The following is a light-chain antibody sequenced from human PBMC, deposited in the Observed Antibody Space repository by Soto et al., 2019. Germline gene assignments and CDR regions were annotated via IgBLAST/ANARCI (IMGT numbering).Light chain of an antibody. Sequence: EVVLTQSPVTLSLSPGERATLSCRASQSVSSYLAWYHQKPGQAPRLVIYEASKRATGIPARFSGSGSGTDFTLTITNLEPEDFAVYFCQQWSRWPRETFGPGTTVDIK. CDR3: QQWSRWPRET. CDR2: EAS. V-gene: IGKV3-11*01. J-gene: IGKJ3*01. CDR1: QSVSSY.